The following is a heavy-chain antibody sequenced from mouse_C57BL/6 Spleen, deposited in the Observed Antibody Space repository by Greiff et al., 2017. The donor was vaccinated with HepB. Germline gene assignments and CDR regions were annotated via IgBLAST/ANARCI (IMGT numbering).Heavy chain of an antibody. CDR3: ARDYYGSREGYFDV. J-gene: IGHJ1*03. CDR2: ISSGGSYT. Sequence: VQLKESGGDLVKPGGSLKLSCAASGFTFSSYGMSWVRQTPDKRLEWVATISSGGSYTYYPDSVKGRFTISRDNAKNTLYLQMSSLKSEDTAMYYCARDYYGSREGYFDVWGTGTTVTVSS. CDR1: GFTFSSYG. D-gene: IGHD1-1*01. V-gene: IGHV5-6*01.